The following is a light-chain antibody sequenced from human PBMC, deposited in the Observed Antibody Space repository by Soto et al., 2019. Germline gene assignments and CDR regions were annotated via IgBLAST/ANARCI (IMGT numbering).Light chain of an antibody. CDR1: QSISSW. V-gene: IGKV1-5*03. Sequence: DIQMTQSPSTLSASVGDRVTITCRASQSISSWLAWYQQKPGKAPKLLIYKASSLESGVPSRFSGNGSGTEFTLTISSLQPDDFATYYCQQYNSYPYTFGQGTKLKIK. CDR3: QQYNSYPYT. CDR2: KAS. J-gene: IGKJ2*01.